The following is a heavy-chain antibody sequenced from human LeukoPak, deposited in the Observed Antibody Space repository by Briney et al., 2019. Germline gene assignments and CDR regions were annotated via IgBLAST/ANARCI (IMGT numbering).Heavy chain of an antibody. D-gene: IGHD6-13*01. V-gene: IGHV1-18*01. CDR2: ISAYNGNT. Sequence: GASAKVSCKASGYTFTSYGISWVRQAPGQGLEWMGWISAYNGNTNYAQKLQGRVTMTTDTSTSTAYMELRSLRSDDTAVYYCARSPGIGTAGTVDYWGQGTLVTVSS. CDR3: ARSPGIGTAGTVDY. CDR1: GYTFTSYG. J-gene: IGHJ4*02.